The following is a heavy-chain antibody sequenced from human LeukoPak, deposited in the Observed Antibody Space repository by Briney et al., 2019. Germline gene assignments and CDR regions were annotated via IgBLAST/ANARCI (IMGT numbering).Heavy chain of an antibody. CDR2: INHSGST. CDR1: GGSFSGYY. D-gene: IGHD4-17*01. V-gene: IGHV4-34*01. J-gene: IGHJ5*02. CDR3: ARGGPDYGGHSGTNWFDP. Sequence: PSETLSLTCAVYGGSFSGYYWSWIRQPPGKGLEWIGEINHSGSTNYNPSLKSRVTISVDTSKNQFSLKLSSVTAADTAVYYCARGGPDYGGHSGTNWFDPWGQGTLVTVSS.